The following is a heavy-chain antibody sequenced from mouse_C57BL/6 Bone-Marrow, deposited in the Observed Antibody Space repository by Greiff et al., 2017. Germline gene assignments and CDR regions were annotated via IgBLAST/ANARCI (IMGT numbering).Heavy chain of an antibody. CDR2: IYWDDDK. D-gene: IGHD1-1*01. Sequence: QVTLKVSGPGILQSSQTLSLTCSFSGFSLSTSGMGVSWIRQPSGKGLEWLAHIYWDDDKRYNPSLKSRRTISKDTSRNLVFLKITSVDTAVTATYYCARGEGDYYGSSPWYFDVWGTGTTVTVSS. J-gene: IGHJ1*03. CDR3: ARGEGDYYGSSPWYFDV. V-gene: IGHV8-12*01. CDR1: GFSLSTSGMG.